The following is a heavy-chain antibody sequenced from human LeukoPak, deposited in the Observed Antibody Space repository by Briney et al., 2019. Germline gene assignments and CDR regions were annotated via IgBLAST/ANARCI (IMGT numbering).Heavy chain of an antibody. J-gene: IGHJ4*02. CDR2: ISSNGGST. Sequence: GGSLRLSCTASGFTFGDYAMSWVRQAPGKGPEYVSAISSNGGSTYYANSVKGRFTISRDNSKNTLYLQMGSLRAEDMAVYYCARDSLSWYYFDYWGQGTLVTVSS. V-gene: IGHV3-64*01. CDR1: GFTFGDYA. CDR3: ARDSLSWYYFDY. D-gene: IGHD6-13*01.